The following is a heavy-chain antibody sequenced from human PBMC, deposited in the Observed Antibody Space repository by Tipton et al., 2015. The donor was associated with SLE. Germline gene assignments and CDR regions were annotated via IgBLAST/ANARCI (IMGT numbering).Heavy chain of an antibody. D-gene: IGHD1-26*01. CDR3: ARHSSSGDFFDL. V-gene: IGHV3-7*01. Sequence: SLRLSCAASGFTFSTHSMNWVRQAPGKGLEWVANIKHDGSERHYADSVGGRFNISRDNAKNSLYLQMNSLRAEDTAMYYCARHSSSGDFFDLWGQGTLLTVSS. CDR2: IKHDGSER. J-gene: IGHJ4*02. CDR1: GFTFSTHS.